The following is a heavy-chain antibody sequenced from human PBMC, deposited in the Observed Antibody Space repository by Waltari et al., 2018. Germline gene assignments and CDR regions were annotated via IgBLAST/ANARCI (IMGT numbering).Heavy chain of an antibody. CDR2: IYSGGST. D-gene: IGHD1-26*01. CDR1: GFSVCGVY. J-gene: IGHJ5*02. Sequence: EVQLVESGGGLVQPGGSLGLSCAASGFSVCGVYMTWVRQAPGKGLQWVSIIYSGGSTYYADSVKGRFTISRDNSKNTVFLQMNSLRVDDTAVYYCARPVGNETWGQGTLVTVSS. V-gene: IGHV3-53*01. CDR3: ARPVGNET.